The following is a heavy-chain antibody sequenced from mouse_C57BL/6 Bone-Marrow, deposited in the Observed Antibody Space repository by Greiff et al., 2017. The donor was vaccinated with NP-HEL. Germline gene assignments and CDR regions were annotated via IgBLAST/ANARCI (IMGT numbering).Heavy chain of an antibody. CDR3: ARSSTTADY. D-gene: IGHD1-2*01. CDR1: GFTFTDYY. V-gene: IGHV7-3*01. CDR2: IRNKANGYTT. Sequence: EVKVVESGGGLVQPGGSLSLSCAASGFTFTDYYMSWVRQPPGKALEWLGFIRNKANGYTTEYSASVKGRFTISRDNSQSILYLQMNALRAEDSATYYCARSSTTADYWGQGTTLTVSS. J-gene: IGHJ2*01.